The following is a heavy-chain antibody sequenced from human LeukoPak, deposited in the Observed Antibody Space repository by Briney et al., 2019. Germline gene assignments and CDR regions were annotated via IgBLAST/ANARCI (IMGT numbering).Heavy chain of an antibody. J-gene: IGHJ4*02. CDR3: ARGRYITMVRGVINYSDY. V-gene: IGHV4-59*01. CDR1: GGSISSYY. D-gene: IGHD3-10*01. Sequence: SETLSLTCTVSGGSISSYYWSWIRQPPGKGLEWIGYIYYSGSTNYNPSLKSRVTISVDTSKNQFSLKLSSVTAADTAVYYCARGRYITMVRGVINYSDYWGQGTLVTVSS. CDR2: IYYSGST.